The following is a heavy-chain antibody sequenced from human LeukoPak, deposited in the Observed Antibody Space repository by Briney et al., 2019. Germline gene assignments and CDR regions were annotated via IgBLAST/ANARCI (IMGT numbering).Heavy chain of an antibody. Sequence: PGGSLRLSCAASGFTFDDYGMSWVRQAPGKGLEWVSGINWNGGSTGYADSVKGRFTISRDNPKNTLYLQMSSLRAEDTAVYYCAREFYDILTGYQDIFDVWGQGTMVTVSS. CDR1: GFTFDDYG. V-gene: IGHV3-20*04. CDR2: INWNGGST. CDR3: AREFYDILTGYQDIFDV. J-gene: IGHJ3*01. D-gene: IGHD3-9*01.